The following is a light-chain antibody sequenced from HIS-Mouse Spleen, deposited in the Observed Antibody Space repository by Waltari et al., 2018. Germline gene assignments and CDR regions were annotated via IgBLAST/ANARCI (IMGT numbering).Light chain of an antibody. CDR2: DVS. Sequence: QSALTQPRSVSGSPGQSVPIPCTGTSSDVGGYTYVSWYQQHPGKAPKLMIYDVSKRPAGVPDRFSGSKSGNTASLTISGLQAEDEADYYCCSYAGSYTWVFGGGTKLTVL. CDR3: CSYAGSYTWV. V-gene: IGLV2-11*01. CDR1: SSDVGGYTY. J-gene: IGLJ3*02.